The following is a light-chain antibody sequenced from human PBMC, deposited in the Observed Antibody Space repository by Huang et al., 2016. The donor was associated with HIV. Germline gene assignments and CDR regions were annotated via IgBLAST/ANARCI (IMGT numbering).Light chain of an antibody. CDR2: DAS. V-gene: IGKV3-11*01. CDR3: QQRSNRTPTT. Sequence: EIILTQSPATLSLSPGERATLSCRASQSVGSYLAWYQQKPGQAPRLLIYDASNRATCIPARFSGGGSWTDFTLTIRGLEPDDFAVYFCQQRSNRTPTTFGQGTKVE. J-gene: IGKJ1*01. CDR1: QSVGSY.